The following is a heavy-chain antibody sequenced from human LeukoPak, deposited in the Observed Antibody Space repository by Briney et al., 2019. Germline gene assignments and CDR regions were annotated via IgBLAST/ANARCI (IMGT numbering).Heavy chain of an antibody. D-gene: IGHD3-10*01. V-gene: IGHV3-9*01. Sequence: QTGGSLRLSCAASGFTFDDYAMHWVRQAPGKGLEWVSGISWNSGSIGYADSVKGRFTISRDNAKNSLYLQMNSLRAEDTALYYCAKDIQYYYGSGSYYNPQDVCYDYWGQGTLVTVSS. CDR1: GFTFDDYA. CDR3: AKDIQYYYGSGSYYNPQDVCYDY. J-gene: IGHJ4*02. CDR2: ISWNSGSI.